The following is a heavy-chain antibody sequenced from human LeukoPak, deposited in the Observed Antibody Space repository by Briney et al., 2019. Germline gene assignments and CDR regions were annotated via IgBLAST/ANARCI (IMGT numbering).Heavy chain of an antibody. CDR3: ARGTLEHCSGASCYPLDS. D-gene: IGHD2-15*01. V-gene: IGHV4-59*01. CDR1: GGSISSFY. CDR2: MYDTGNT. Sequence: TSETLSLTCRVSGGSISSFYWSWLRQPPGEGLEWIGYMYDTGNTNYNPSLKSRVTISVDTSKNQFSLTVTSVTAADTAVYYCARGTLEHCSGASCYPLDSWGQGTLVTVSS. J-gene: IGHJ5*01.